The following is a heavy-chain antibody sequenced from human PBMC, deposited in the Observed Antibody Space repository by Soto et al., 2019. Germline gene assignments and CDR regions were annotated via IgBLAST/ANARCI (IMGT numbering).Heavy chain of an antibody. Sequence: EVQLVESGGGLVQPGGSLRLSCAASGFTFSSYWMSWVRQAPGKGLEWVANIKQDGSEKYYVDSVKGRFTISRDNAKNSLYLQMNSLRAEDTAVYYCARVPTPYSSSWYYFDYWGQGTLVTVSS. J-gene: IGHJ4*02. V-gene: IGHV3-7*01. D-gene: IGHD6-13*01. CDR2: IKQDGSEK. CDR1: GFTFSSYW. CDR3: ARVPTPYSSSWYYFDY.